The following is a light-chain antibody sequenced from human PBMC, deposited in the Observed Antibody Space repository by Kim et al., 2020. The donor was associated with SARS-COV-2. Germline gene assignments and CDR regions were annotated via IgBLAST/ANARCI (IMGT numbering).Light chain of an antibody. CDR2: DAS. CDR3: QQYDTYWT. Sequence: SASVGDRVTITCRASQSISSWLAWYQQKPGKALKLLIDDASSLQGGVPSRFSGSGSGTEFTLTITSLQPDDFATYYCQQYDTYWTFGQGTKVDIK. V-gene: IGKV1-5*01. CDR1: QSISSW. J-gene: IGKJ1*01.